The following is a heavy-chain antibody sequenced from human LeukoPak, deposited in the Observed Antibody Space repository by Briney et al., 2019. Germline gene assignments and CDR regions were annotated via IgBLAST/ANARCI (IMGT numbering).Heavy chain of an antibody. CDR2: ISWNSGSI. D-gene: IGHD6-13*01. J-gene: IGHJ4*02. Sequence: GGSLRLSCAASGFTFDDYAMHWVRQAPGKGLEWVSGISWNSGSIGYADSVKGRFTISRDNAKNSLYLQMNSLRAEDTALYYCAKDAGSSSWYFDYFDYWGQGTVVTVSS. CDR3: AKDAGSSSWYFDYFDY. V-gene: IGHV3-9*01. CDR1: GFTFDDYA.